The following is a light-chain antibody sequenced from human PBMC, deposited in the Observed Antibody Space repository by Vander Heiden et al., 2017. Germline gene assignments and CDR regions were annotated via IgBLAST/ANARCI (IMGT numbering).Light chain of an antibody. CDR2: GNE. CDR1: SSNIGSNS. J-gene: IGLJ2*01. Sequence: QSVLTQPPSASATPWQRVTISCFGVSSNIGSNSVNWYQQIPGTAPRLLIFGNEQRPEGGPDRFSGSKSGTSASLAISGLQSEDEGDYYCAAWDDSLNGPLFGGGTKLSVL. CDR3: AAWDDSLNGPL. V-gene: IGLV1-44*01.